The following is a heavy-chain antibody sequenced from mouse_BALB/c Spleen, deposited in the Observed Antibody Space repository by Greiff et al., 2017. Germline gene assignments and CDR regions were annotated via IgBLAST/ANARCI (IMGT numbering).Heavy chain of an antibody. J-gene: IGHJ3*01. V-gene: IGHV1-14*01. Sequence: EVQLQQSGPELVKPGASVKMSCKASGYTFTSYVMHWVKQKPGQGLEWIGYINPYNDGTKYNEKFKGKATLTSDKSSSTAYMELSSLTSEDSAVYYCAREEGIYYDYLAYWGQGTLVTVSA. CDR2: INPYNDGT. D-gene: IGHD2-4*01. CDR3: AREEGIYYDYLAY. CDR1: GYTFTSYV.